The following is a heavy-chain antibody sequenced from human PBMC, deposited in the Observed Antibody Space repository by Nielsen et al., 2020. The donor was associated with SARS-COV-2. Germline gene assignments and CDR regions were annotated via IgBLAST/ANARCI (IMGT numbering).Heavy chain of an antibody. CDR1: GFTFSSYS. D-gene: IGHD6-13*01. CDR2: ISSSRSYI. CDR3: AKAPNPLAAAGYYYFDY. Sequence: GESLKISCAASGFTFSSYSMNWVRQAPGKGLEWVSSISSSRSYIYYADSVKGRFTISRDNAKNSLYLQMNSLRAEDTALYYCAKAPNPLAAAGYYYFDYWGQGTLVTVSS. V-gene: IGHV3-21*04. J-gene: IGHJ4*02.